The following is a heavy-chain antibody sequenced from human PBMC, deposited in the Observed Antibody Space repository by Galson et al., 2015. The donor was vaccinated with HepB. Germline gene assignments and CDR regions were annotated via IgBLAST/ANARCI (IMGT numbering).Heavy chain of an antibody. CDR3: ARDRAYSTGGRDYFDY. CDR2: ISYDGSNK. J-gene: IGHJ4*02. D-gene: IGHD6-25*01. V-gene: IGHV3-30-3*01. Sequence: SLRLSCAASGFTFSSYAMHWVRQAPGKGLEWVAVISYDGSNKYYADSVKGRFTISRDNSKNTLYLQMNSLRAEDTAVYYCARDRAYSTGGRDYFDYWGQGALVTVSS. CDR1: GFTFSSYA.